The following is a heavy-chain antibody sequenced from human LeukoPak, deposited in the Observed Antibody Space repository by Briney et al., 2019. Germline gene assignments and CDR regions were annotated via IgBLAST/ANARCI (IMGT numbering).Heavy chain of an antibody. J-gene: IGHJ4*02. V-gene: IGHV3-48*04. CDR1: GFTFSSYS. D-gene: IGHD6-13*01. Sequence: PGGSLRLSCAASGFTFSSYSMNWVRQAPGKGLEWISRVSSSSSNIYYADSVKGRFTIFRDNAKKSLFLQMNSLRAEDTAVYYCARDIGISNSWPYFDFWGRGTLVTVSS. CDR3: ARDIGISNSWPYFDF. CDR2: VSSSSSNI.